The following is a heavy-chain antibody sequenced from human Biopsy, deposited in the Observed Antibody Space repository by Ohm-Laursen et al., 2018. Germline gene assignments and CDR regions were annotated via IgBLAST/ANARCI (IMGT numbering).Heavy chain of an antibody. CDR2: LNPVSGNS. V-gene: IGHV1-8*01. Sequence: SVKVSCKTSGYTFTSYDITWVRQASGQGPEWIGWLNPVSGNSNFGQKFRGRVTVTSDTSISTAYMELSGLTSDDTATYYCGRAVRNQLLTDPWGQGTLATVTS. CDR1: GYTFTSYD. J-gene: IGHJ5*02. D-gene: IGHD1-7*01. CDR3: GRAVRNQLLTDP.